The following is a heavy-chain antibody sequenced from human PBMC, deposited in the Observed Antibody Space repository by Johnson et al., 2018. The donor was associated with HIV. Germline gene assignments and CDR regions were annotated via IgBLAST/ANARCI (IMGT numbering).Heavy chain of an antibody. J-gene: IGHJ3*02. D-gene: IGHD7-27*01. V-gene: IGHV3-23*04. CDR3: ARVGTVRDAFDI. Sequence: ELLVESGGDLVLPGGSLRLSCAASGFTFSSYAMSWVRQAPGKGLEWVSAISGSGGTTYYADSVKGRFTISRDNSKNTLYLQMNSLRAEDTAVYYCARVGTVRDAFDIWGQGTMVTVSS. CDR1: GFTFSSYA. CDR2: ISGSGGTT.